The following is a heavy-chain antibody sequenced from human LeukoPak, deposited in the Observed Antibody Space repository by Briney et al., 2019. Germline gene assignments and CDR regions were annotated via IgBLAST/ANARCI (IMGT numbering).Heavy chain of an antibody. V-gene: IGHV1-2*02. CDR1: GYTFTAYY. D-gene: IGHD3-10*01. CDR3: ARDHSYYDSGSYSNVDY. Sequence: ASVKVSCKASGYTFTAYYIHWVRQAPGQGLEWMGWINPNSGGTNYAQKFQGRVTMTRDTSSSTAYMELSRLRSDDTAVYYCARDHSYYDSGSYSNVDYWGHGTLVTVSS. CDR2: INPNSGGT. J-gene: IGHJ4*01.